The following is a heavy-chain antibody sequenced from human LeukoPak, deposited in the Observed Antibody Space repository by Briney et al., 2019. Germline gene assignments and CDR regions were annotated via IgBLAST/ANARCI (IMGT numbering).Heavy chain of an antibody. J-gene: IGHJ4*02. D-gene: IGHD5-24*01. CDR1: GGSISSYY. CDR3: ARGRDGYNWSSFDY. Sequence: SETLSLTCTVSGGSISSYYWSWIRKPPAKGLELIGYIYYSGSTNYNPSLKSRVTISVDTSKNQFSLKLSSVNAADKAVYYCARGRDGYNWSSFDYWGQGTLVTVSS. CDR2: IYYSGST. V-gene: IGHV4-59*01.